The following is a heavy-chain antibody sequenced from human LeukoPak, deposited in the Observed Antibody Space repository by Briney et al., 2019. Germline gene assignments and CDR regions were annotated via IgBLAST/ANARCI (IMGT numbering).Heavy chain of an antibody. J-gene: IGHJ5*02. V-gene: IGHV1-18*01. D-gene: IGHD3-10*01. Sequence: ASVKVSCKASGYTFTSYGISWVRQAPGQGLEWMGWISAYNGNTNYAQKLQGRVTMTTDTSTSTAYMELRSLRSDDTAVYYCARPGASYGSGALNWFDPWGQGTLVTVSS. CDR1: GYTFTSYG. CDR3: ARPGASYGSGALNWFDP. CDR2: ISAYNGNT.